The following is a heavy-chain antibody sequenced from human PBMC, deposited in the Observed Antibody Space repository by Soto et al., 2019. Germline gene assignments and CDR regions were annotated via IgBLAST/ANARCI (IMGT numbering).Heavy chain of an antibody. V-gene: IGHV3-23*01. J-gene: IGHJ3*02. CDR3: AKSVWASHYYDSSGYPDAFDI. CDR2: ISGSGGST. Sequence: EVQLLESGGGLVQPGGSLRLSCAASGFTFSSYAMSWVRQAPGKGLEWVSAISGSGGSTYYADSVKGRFTISRDISKNTLYLQMNSLRAEDTAVYYCAKSVWASHYYDSSGYPDAFDIWGQGTMVTVSS. D-gene: IGHD3-22*01. CDR1: GFTFSSYA.